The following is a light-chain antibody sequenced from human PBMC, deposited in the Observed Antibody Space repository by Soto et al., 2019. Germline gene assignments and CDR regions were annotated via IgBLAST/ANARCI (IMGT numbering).Light chain of an antibody. Sequence: EIVLTQSPATLSLSPGERATLSCGASHSVTSRYLAWYQQKLGLAPRLLIYDASTRATGVPGRFSGRGSGTDFTLTISRLEPEDFAVYYCQQYGRPPLTFGGGTKLEIK. CDR2: DAS. CDR1: HSVTSRY. CDR3: QQYGRPPLT. V-gene: IGKV3D-20*01. J-gene: IGKJ4*01.